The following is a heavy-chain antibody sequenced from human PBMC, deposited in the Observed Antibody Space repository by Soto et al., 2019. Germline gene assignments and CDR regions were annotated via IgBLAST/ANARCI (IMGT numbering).Heavy chain of an antibody. V-gene: IGHV3-30*18. CDR1: EFTFSSYG. D-gene: IGHD3-22*01. CDR3: AKDTFYHDSSGYYVFDY. CDR2: ISYDGSKK. Sequence: QVQLVESGGGEVQPGRSLRLSCAASEFTFSSYGIHWVRQAPGKGLEWVAVISYDGSKKNYLDSVKGRLTISRDNSKNTMYLEMNSLRAEDTAVYYCAKDTFYHDSSGYYVFDYWGQGTLVTVSS. J-gene: IGHJ4*02.